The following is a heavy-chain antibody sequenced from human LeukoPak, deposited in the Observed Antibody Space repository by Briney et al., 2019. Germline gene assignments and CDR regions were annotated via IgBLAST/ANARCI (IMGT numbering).Heavy chain of an antibody. CDR3: AVQRGGDGYNTFDY. CDR2: LSGSGDDT. V-gene: IGHV3-23*01. J-gene: IGHJ4*02. CDR1: GFTFSSYA. Sequence: GGSLRLSCAASGFTFSSYAMSWVRQAPGKGLEWVSALSGSGDDTYYEDSVKGRFTISRDNSKNTLYLQMNSLRAEDTAVYYCAVQRGGDGYNTFDYWGQGTLVTVSS. D-gene: IGHD5-24*01.